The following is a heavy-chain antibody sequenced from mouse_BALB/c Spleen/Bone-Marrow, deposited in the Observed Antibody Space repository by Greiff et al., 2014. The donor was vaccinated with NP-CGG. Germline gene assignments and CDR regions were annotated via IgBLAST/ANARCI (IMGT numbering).Heavy chain of an antibody. D-gene: IGHD1-1*01. CDR3: NYYGNTFDY. V-gene: IGHV1S53*02. Sequence: VHLVESDAELVKPGASVKISCKASGYTFTDHAIHWVKQKPEQGLEWIGYFSPGTGSIKYNEKFKDKVTLTADKSSSTAYMQLNSLTSEDSTVYFCNYYGNTFDYWGQGTTLTVSS. J-gene: IGHJ2*01. CDR2: FSPGTGSI. CDR1: GYTFTDHA.